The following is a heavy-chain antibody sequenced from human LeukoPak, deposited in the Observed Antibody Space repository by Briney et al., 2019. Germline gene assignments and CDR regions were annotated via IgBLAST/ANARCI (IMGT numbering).Heavy chain of an antibody. D-gene: IGHD6-13*01. V-gene: IGHV4-31*03. CDR2: IYYSGST. CDR1: GGSISSGGYY. J-gene: IGHJ6*02. Sequence: SQTLSLTCTVSGGSISSGGYYWSWIRLHPGKGLEWIGYIYYSGSTYYNPSLKSRVTISVDTSKDQFSLKLSSVTAADTAVYYCARGTSSSWGVRYYYYGMDVWGQGTTVTVSS. CDR3: ARGTSSSWGVRYYYYGMDV.